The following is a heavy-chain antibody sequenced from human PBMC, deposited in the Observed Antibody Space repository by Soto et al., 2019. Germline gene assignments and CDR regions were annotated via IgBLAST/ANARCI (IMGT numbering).Heavy chain of an antibody. CDR3: AKSYGDTWKLYYFDY. D-gene: IGHD1-20*01. Sequence: EVQLLESGEGLVQPGGSLRISCAASGFTFSKYSMSWVRQAPGKGLEWVSGISGIGGSTYYADSVKGRFTISRDNSKNTLYLQMNSLRAEDTAVYSCAKSYGDTWKLYYFDYWGQGTLVTVSS. CDR1: GFTFSKYS. CDR2: ISGIGGST. V-gene: IGHV3-23*01. J-gene: IGHJ4*02.